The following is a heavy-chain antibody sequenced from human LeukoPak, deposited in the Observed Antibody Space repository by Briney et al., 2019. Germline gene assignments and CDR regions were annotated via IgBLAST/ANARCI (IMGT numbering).Heavy chain of an antibody. V-gene: IGHV1-69*02. CDR3: ARGHGIVVVPAAPISYFDY. CDR2: IIPILGIA. D-gene: IGHD2-2*01. J-gene: IGHJ4*02. Sequence: SVKVSCKASGGTFSSYTISWVRQAPGQGLEWMGRIIPILGIADYAQKFQGRVTITADKSTSTAYMELSRLRSDDTAVYYCARGHGIVVVPAAPISYFDYWGQGTLVTVSS. CDR1: GGTFSSYT.